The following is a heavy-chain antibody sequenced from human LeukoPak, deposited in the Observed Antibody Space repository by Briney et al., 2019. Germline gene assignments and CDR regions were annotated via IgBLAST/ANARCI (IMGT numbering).Heavy chain of an antibody. CDR1: GGSFSGFY. V-gene: IGHV4-34*01. Sequence: PSETLSLTCAVYGGSFSGFYWSWIRQPPGKGLEWIAEINESRGTNYNPSLKSRVTLSIDTSKNQFSLKLMSVTAADTAVYYCARDSGTTGEVKFDPWGQGTLVTVSS. D-gene: IGHD3-10*01. J-gene: IGHJ5*02. CDR2: INESRGT. CDR3: ARDSGTTGEVKFDP.